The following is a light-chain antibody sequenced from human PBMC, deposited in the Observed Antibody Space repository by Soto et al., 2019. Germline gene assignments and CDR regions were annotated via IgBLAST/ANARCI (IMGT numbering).Light chain of an antibody. Sequence: EIVLTQAPGTQSLSPGERATLSCRASQSVSSSYLAWYQQKPGQAPRLLIYGASSRATGIPDRFSGSGSGTDFTLTISRLEPEDFAVYYCQHYGSSFTFGPGTKVDIK. CDR2: GAS. CDR3: QHYGSSFT. J-gene: IGKJ3*01. V-gene: IGKV3-20*01. CDR1: QSVSSSY.